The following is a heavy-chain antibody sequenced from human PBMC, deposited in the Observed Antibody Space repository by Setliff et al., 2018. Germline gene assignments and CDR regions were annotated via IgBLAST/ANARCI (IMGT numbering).Heavy chain of an antibody. J-gene: IGHJ4*02. CDR3: AGGRRYDYGWDFDY. V-gene: IGHV4-39*07. D-gene: IGHD4-17*01. CDR2: ISHSGST. Sequence: SETLSLTCTVSGGSISSSSYYWGWIRQPPGKGLEWIGSISHSGSTYYTPSLRSRVAISLDTSKNQFSPKLTSVTAADTAVYYCAGGRRYDYGWDFDYWGQGTLVTVSS. CDR1: GGSISSSSYY.